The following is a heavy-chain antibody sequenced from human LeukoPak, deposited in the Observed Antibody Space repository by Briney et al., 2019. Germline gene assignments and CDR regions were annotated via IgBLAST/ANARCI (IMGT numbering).Heavy chain of an antibody. D-gene: IGHD1-26*01. CDR1: GFTFSGYA. V-gene: IGHV3-23*01. CDR3: VRGNSGSRTTPFDY. Sequence: GGSLRLSCAASGFTFSGYAMSWVRQAPGKGLEWVSAISGSGGSTYYADSVKGRFTISRDNSKNTLFLQMTSLRAEDTAVYYCVRGNSGSRTTPFDYWGQGTLVTVFS. J-gene: IGHJ4*02. CDR2: ISGSGGST.